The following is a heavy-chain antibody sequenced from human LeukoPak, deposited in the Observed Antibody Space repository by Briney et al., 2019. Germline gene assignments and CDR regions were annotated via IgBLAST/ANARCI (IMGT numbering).Heavy chain of an antibody. J-gene: IGHJ1*01. CDR2: ISYDGSNK. CDR1: GFTFSSYA. CDR3: ARDAAYYMKLDHAEYFQH. V-gene: IGHV3-30*04. D-gene: IGHD3-10*01. Sequence: GGSLRLSCAASGFTFSSYAMHWVRQAPGKGLEWVAVISYDGSNKYYADSVKGQFTISRDNSKNTLYLQMNSLRAEDTAVYYCARDAAYYMKLDHAEYFQHWGQGTLVTVSS.